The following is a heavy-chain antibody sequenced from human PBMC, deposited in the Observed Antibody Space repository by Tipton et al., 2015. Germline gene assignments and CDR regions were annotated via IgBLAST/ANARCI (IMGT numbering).Heavy chain of an antibody. CDR2: IYYSGNP. CDR1: GGPINVGGYY. D-gene: IGHD5-18*01. CDR3: ARGQYSYGSGGYHYYGMDV. J-gene: IGHJ6*02. V-gene: IGHV4-39*01. Sequence: TLSLTCTVSGGPINVGGYYWVWIRQPPGKGLECIGTIYYSGNPSYNPSLKSRVTISVDTSKNQFSLRVKSVTAADTAVYYCARGQYSYGSGGYHYYGMDVWGQGTTVTVSS.